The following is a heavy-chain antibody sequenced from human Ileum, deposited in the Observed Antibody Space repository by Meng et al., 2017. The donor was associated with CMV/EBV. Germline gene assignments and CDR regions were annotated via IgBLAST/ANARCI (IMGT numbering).Heavy chain of an antibody. Sequence: ASVKVSCKASGYTFTGYYMHWVRQAPGQGLEWMGWINPNSGGTNYAQKFQGRVTMTRDTSNSTAYMELSRPRADDTAVYYCARARGDGYNLNYWGQGTLVTVSS. CDR2: INPNSGGT. D-gene: IGHD5-24*01. CDR1: GYTFTGYY. V-gene: IGHV1-2*02. CDR3: ARARGDGYNLNY. J-gene: IGHJ4*02.